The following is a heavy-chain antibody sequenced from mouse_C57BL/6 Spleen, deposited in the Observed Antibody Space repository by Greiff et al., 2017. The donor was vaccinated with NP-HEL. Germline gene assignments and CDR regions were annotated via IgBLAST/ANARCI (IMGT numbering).Heavy chain of an antibody. J-gene: IGHJ2*01. Sequence: LVESGAELARPGASVKMSCKASGYTFTSYTMHWVKQRPGQGLEWIGYINPSSGYTKYNQKFKDKATLTADKSSSTAYMQLSSLTSEDSAVYYCARSWNNYYFDYWGQGTTLTVSS. D-gene: IGHD1-3*01. V-gene: IGHV1-4*01. CDR2: INPSSGYT. CDR1: GYTFTSYT. CDR3: ARSWNNYYFDY.